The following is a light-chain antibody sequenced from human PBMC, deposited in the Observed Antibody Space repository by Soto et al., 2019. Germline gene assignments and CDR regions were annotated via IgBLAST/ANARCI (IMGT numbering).Light chain of an antibody. Sequence: LTQPASVSGSPGQSITISCTGTSSDVGSHNLVSWYQQHPGKAPKLIIYEVNKRPSGVSNRFSGSKSGNTASLTIFGLQTGDEADYYCCSFAGSGTYVFGTGTKVTVL. J-gene: IGLJ1*01. CDR1: SSDVGSHNL. CDR3: CSFAGSGTYV. CDR2: EVN. V-gene: IGLV2-23*02.